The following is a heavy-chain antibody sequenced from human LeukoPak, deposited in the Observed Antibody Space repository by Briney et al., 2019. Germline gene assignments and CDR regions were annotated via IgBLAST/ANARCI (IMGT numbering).Heavy chain of an antibody. J-gene: IGHJ4*02. Sequence: GGSLRLSCAASSFTFSSYEMHWVRQAPGKGLEWVSYISGSGSTIYYADSVKGRFTISRDNAKNSLILQMNSLRAEDTAVYYCAREGNYYFDYWGQGTLVTVSS. D-gene: IGHD1-7*01. CDR2: ISGSGSTI. CDR3: AREGNYYFDY. CDR1: SFTFSSYE. V-gene: IGHV3-48*03.